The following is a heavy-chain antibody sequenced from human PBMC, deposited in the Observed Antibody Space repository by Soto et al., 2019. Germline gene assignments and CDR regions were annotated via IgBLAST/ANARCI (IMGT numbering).Heavy chain of an antibody. V-gene: IGHV4-34*01. J-gene: IGHJ6*02. D-gene: IGHD2-21*02. Sequence: QVQLQQWGAGLLKPSETLSLTCAVYGGSFSGYYWSWIRQPPGKGLEWIGEINHSGSTNYNPSLKSRVTISVDTSKNQFSLKLSSVTAADTAVYYCARTQHIVVVTAIPPITSYGMDVWGQGTTVTVSS. CDR1: GGSFSGYY. CDR3: ARTQHIVVVTAIPPITSYGMDV. CDR2: INHSGST.